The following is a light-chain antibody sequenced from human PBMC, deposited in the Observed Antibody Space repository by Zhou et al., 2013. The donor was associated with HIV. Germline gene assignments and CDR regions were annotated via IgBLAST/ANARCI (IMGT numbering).Light chain of an antibody. V-gene: IGKV3-15*01. CDR1: QSVGIT. CDR3: QQYDTWPS. CDR2: GAS. J-gene: IGKJ2*01. Sequence: EIVMTQSPGTLSVSPGETATLTCRASQSVGITLAWYQQKPDQAPRLLISGASTRATGIPDRFSGSGSGADFTLTISDXQSEDFALYYCQQYDTWPSFGQGTKLQIK.